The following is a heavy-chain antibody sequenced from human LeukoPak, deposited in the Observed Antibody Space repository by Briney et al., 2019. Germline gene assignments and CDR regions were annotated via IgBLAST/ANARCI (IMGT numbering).Heavy chain of an antibody. J-gene: IGHJ4*02. Sequence: TGESLKISCQGSGYSFVSYWIGWVRQMPGKGLEWMGTIYPGDSDTRYSPSFQGQVTISADKSISTAYLQWSSLKASDTAMYYCARGGPGYCSGGSCYCFDYWGQGTLVTVSS. CDR3: ARGGPGYCSGGSCYCFDY. CDR2: IYPGDSDT. CDR1: GYSFVSYW. V-gene: IGHV5-51*01. D-gene: IGHD2-15*01.